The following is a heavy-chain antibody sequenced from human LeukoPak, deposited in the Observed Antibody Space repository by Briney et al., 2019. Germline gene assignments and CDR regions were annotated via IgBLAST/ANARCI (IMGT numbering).Heavy chain of an antibody. CDR3: AKGPGTYYYDSSGYYDY. D-gene: IGHD3-22*01. CDR1: GFTFSTYD. Sequence: GGSLRLSCAASGFTFSTYDMHWVRQVTGEGLEWVSAISGSGGSTYYADSVKGRFTISRDNSKNTLYLQMNSLRAEDTAVYYCAKGPGTYYYDSSGYYDYWGQGTLVTVSS. V-gene: IGHV3-23*01. CDR2: ISGSGGST. J-gene: IGHJ4*02.